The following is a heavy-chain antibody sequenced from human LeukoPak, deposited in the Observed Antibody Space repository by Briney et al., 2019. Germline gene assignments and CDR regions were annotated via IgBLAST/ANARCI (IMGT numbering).Heavy chain of an antibody. CDR2: ISGSGGST. D-gene: IGHD1-26*01. CDR1: GFSCSSYA. Sequence: GGSLRLSCAASGFSCSSYAMSWVRQAPGKGLEWVSAISGSGGSTYYADSVKGRFTISRDNSKNTLYLQMNSLRAEDTAVYYCAKRPNWELLADYWGQGTLVTVSS. V-gene: IGHV3-23*01. CDR3: AKRPNWELLADY. J-gene: IGHJ4*02.